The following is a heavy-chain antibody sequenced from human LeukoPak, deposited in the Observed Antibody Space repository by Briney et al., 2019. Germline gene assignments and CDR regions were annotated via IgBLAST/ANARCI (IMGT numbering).Heavy chain of an antibody. Sequence: PGGSLRLSCAASGFTFSSYAMSWVRQAPGKGLEWVSAISGGSTYYADSVKGRFTISRDNAKNSLYLQMTSLRAEDTAMYYCTRDVGERGGTYYATLYGYWGQGTLVTVSS. V-gene: IGHV3-23*01. CDR2: ISGGST. D-gene: IGHD1-26*01. CDR3: TRDVGERGGTYYATLYGY. CDR1: GFTFSSYA. J-gene: IGHJ4*02.